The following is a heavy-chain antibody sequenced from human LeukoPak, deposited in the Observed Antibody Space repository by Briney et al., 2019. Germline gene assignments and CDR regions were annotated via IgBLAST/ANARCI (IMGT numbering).Heavy chain of an antibody. CDR2: IYTSGST. J-gene: IGHJ4*02. V-gene: IGHV4-4*07. CDR3: ALWGYFDSSGRHF. D-gene: IGHD3-22*01. Sequence: SETLSLTCTVSGGSISEYYWSWIRQPAGKGLEWIGRIYTSGSTNYNPSLKSRVTISVDTSKSQFSLNLNSVTAADTAVYYCALWGYFDSSGRHFWGQGTLVTVSS. CDR1: GGSISEYY.